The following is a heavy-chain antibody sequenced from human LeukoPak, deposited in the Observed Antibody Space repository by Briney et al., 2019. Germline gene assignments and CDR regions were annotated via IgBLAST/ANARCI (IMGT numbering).Heavy chain of an antibody. D-gene: IGHD1-26*01. Sequence: PGGSLRLSWAASGFTFSSYSMNWVRQAPEKGLEWVSSISSSSSYIYYADSVKGRFTISRDNAKNSLYLQMNSLRAEDTAVYYCARDLEGAFDYWGQGTLVTVSS. V-gene: IGHV3-21*01. J-gene: IGHJ4*02. CDR3: ARDLEGAFDY. CDR2: ISSSSSYI. CDR1: GFTFSSYS.